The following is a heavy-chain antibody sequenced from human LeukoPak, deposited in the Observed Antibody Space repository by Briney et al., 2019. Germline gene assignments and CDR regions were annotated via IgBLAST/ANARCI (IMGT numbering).Heavy chain of an antibody. V-gene: IGHV1-2*02. CDR3: ARDRYCSGGSCYFSALPTNLLDY. CDR2: INPNSGGT. Sequence: ASVKVSCKASGYTFTSFGISWVRQAPGQGLEWMGWINPNSGGTNYAQKFQGRVTMTRDTSISTAYMELSRLRSDDTAVYYCARDRYCSGGSCYFSALPTNLLDYWGQGTLVTVSS. J-gene: IGHJ4*02. D-gene: IGHD2-15*01. CDR1: GYTFTSFG.